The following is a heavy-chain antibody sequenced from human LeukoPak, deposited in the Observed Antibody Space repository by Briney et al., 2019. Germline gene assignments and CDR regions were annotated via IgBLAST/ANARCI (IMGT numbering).Heavy chain of an antibody. D-gene: IGHD3-16*02. CDR1: GFTFSNAW. CDR3: TTVVDYDYVWGSYRLRGSFDY. Sequence: PGGSLRLSSAASGFTFSNAWMNWVRQAPGKGLEWVGRIKSKTDGGTTDYAAPVKGRFTISRDDSKNTLYLQMNSLKTEDTAVYYCTTVVDYDYVWGSYRLRGSFDYWGQGTLVTVSS. V-gene: IGHV3-15*07. CDR2: IKSKTDGGTT. J-gene: IGHJ4*02.